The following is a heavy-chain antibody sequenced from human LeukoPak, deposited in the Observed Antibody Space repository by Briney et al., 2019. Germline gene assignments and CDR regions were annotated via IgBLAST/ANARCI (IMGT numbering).Heavy chain of an antibody. CDR1: GFTFSSYW. J-gene: IGHJ4*02. D-gene: IGHD5-12*01. CDR3: AKDTDDYLLD. V-gene: IGHV3-7*01. CDR2: IKQDGSEK. Sequence: PGGSLRLSCAASGFTFSSYWMSWVRQAPGKGLEWVANIKQDGSEKYYVDSVKGRFTISRDNSKNTVYLQLNSLRADDTAIYYCAKDTDDYLLDWGQGTLVTVSS.